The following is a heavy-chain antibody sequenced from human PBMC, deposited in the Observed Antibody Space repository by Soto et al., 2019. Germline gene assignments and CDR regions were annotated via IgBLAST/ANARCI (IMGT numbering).Heavy chain of an antibody. CDR1: GGTFSSYA. D-gene: IGHD6-19*01. V-gene: IGHV1-2*04. J-gene: IGHJ6*02. CDR3: AGKGAVAAFCGMDV. CDR2: INPNSGGT. Sequence: ASVKVSCKASGGTFSSYAISWVRQAPGQGLEWMGWINPNSGGTKYAQKFQGWVTMTRDTSTSTAYMELSRLRSDDTAVYYCAGKGAVAAFCGMDVGGQGTWVTASS.